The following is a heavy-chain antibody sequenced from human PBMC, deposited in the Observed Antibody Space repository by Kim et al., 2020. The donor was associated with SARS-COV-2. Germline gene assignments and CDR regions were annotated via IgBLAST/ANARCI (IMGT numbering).Heavy chain of an antibody. Sequence: SETLSLTCAVYSGSFSGYYWTWIRQTPGKGLEWIGEINDSGGTNYNPSLKSRVTISADTSKNQFSLRLSSVTAADTAVYYCARGRRFGGLGPLDYWGQGILVTVSS. J-gene: IGHJ4*02. V-gene: IGHV4-34*01. CDR2: INDSGGT. D-gene: IGHD3-16*01. CDR3: ARGRRFGGLGPLDY. CDR1: SGSFSGYY.